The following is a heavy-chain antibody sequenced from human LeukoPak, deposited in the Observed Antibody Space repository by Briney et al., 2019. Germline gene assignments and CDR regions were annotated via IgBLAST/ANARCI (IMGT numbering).Heavy chain of an antibody. CDR1: GFTFSNYA. V-gene: IGHV3-21*01. CDR3: AREFGGGGYFYYYSMDV. CDR2: ISSTSGYI. D-gene: IGHD3-10*01. J-gene: IGHJ6*01. Sequence: PGGSLRLSCAASGFTFSNYAMSWVRQAPGKGLEWVSSISSTSGYIYYADSLKGRFIISRDNAKNSPYLQMSSLRVEDTAVNYCAREFGGGGYFYYYSMDVWGKGTTVTVSS.